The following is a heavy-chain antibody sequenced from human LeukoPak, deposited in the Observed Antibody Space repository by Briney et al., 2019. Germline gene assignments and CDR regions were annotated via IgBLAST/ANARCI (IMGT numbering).Heavy chain of an antibody. V-gene: IGHV4-59*01. CDR2: VYYSGST. Sequence: PGGSLRLSCAASGFTSSSYAMSWVRQAPGKGLEWIGYVYYSGSTYYNPSLKSRVTMSVDTSKSQFSLKLSYVTAADTAVYYCARDYQMYSSGLWYFDLWGRGTLVTV. CDR1: GFTSSSYA. D-gene: IGHD6-19*01. J-gene: IGHJ2*01. CDR3: ARDYQMYSSGLWYFDL.